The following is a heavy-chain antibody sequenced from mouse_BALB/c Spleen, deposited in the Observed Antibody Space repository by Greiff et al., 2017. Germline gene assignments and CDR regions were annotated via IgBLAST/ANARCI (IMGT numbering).Heavy chain of an antibody. CDR1: GFSLTGYG. J-gene: IGHJ4*01. Sequence: VMLVESGPGLVAPSQSLSITCTVSGFSLTGYGVNWVRQPPGKGLEWLGMIWGDGSTDYNSALKSRLSISKDNSKSQVFLKMNSLQTDDTARYYCARADYRYEGYAMDYWGQGTSVTVSS. CDR2: IWGDGST. CDR3: ARADYRYEGYAMDY. D-gene: IGHD2-14*01. V-gene: IGHV2-6-7*01.